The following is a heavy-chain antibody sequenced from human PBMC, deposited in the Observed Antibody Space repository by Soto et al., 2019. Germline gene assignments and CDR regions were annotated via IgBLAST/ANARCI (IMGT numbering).Heavy chain of an antibody. D-gene: IGHD6-13*01. CDR3: ARERIAADVVAAGGEFDY. Sequence: SETLSLTCAVSGGSISSSNWWSWVRQPPGKGLEWIGEIYHSGSTNYNPSLKSRVTISVDKSKNQFSLKLSTVTAADKAVYYCARERIAADVVAAGGEFDYWGQGTLVTVSS. CDR2: IYHSGST. J-gene: IGHJ4*02. CDR1: GGSISSSNW. V-gene: IGHV4-4*02.